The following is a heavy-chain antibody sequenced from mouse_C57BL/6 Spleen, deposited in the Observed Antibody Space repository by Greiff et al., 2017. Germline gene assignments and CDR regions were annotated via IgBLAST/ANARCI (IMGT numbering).Heavy chain of an antibody. CDR1: GYAFSSSW. Sequence: QVQLKESGPELVKPGASVKISCKASGYAFSSSWMNWVKQRPGKGLEWIGRIYPGDGDTNYNGKFKGKATLTADKSSSKAYMQLSSLTSEDSAVYFCATYYYGSSPYYFDYWGQVTTLTVSS. J-gene: IGHJ2*01. V-gene: IGHV1-82*01. CDR3: ATYYYGSSPYYFDY. CDR2: IYPGDGDT. D-gene: IGHD1-1*01.